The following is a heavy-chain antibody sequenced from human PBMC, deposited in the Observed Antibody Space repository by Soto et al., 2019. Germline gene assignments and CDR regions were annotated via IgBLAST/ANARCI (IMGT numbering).Heavy chain of an antibody. D-gene: IGHD3-22*01. Sequence: QVQLVESGGGVVQPGRSLRLSCAASGFTFSSYAMHWVRQAPGKGLEWVAVISYDGSNKYYADSMKGRFTISRDNYKNTPDLQKNSRRAEDTAVYYCARGGCYESSGNPDFDYWGQGILVTVSS. CDR2: ISYDGSNK. V-gene: IGHV3-30-3*01. CDR1: GFTFSSYA. CDR3: ARGGCYESSGNPDFDY. J-gene: IGHJ4*02.